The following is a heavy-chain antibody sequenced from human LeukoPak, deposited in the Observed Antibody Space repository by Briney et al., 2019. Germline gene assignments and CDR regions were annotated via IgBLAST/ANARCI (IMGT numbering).Heavy chain of an antibody. CDR3: ASPSRWYYYDSSGYYPPDALDI. CDR2: IIPIFGTA. CDR1: GGTFSSYA. V-gene: IGHV1-69*05. J-gene: IGHJ3*02. Sequence: SVKVSCKASGGTFSSYAISWVRQAPGQGLEWMGRIIPIFGTANYAQKFQGRVTITTDESTSIAYMELSSLRSEDTAVYYCASPSRWYYYDSSGYYPPDALDIWGQGTMVTVSP. D-gene: IGHD3-22*01.